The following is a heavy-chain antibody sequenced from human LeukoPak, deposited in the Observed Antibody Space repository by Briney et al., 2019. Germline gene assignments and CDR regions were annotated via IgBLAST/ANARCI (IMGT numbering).Heavy chain of an antibody. J-gene: IGHJ5*02. Sequence: ASVKVSCKASGGTFSIYAISWVRQAPGQGLEWMGGIIPIFGTANYAQKFQGRVTITADESTSTAYMELSSLRSEDTAVYYCVRAAEDIVVVPAAIDWIAPWGQRSLVTVSS. CDR2: IIPIFGTA. CDR1: GGTFSIYA. V-gene: IGHV1-69*13. CDR3: VRAAEDIVVVPAAIDWIAP. D-gene: IGHD2-2*01.